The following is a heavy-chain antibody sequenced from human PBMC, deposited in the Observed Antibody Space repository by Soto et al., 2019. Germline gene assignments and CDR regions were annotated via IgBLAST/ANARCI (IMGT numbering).Heavy chain of an antibody. CDR3: ARDQGYYDILTGYFNYYYFDY. D-gene: IGHD3-9*01. CDR2: ISAYNGNT. V-gene: IGHV1-18*01. CDR1: GYPFTSYG. Sequence: ASVKVSCKASGYPFTSYGISWVLQAPGQGLEWMGWISAYNGNTNYAQKLQGRVTMTTDTSTSTAYMELRSLRSDDTAVYYCARDQGYYDILTGYFNYYYFDYWGQGTLVTVSS. J-gene: IGHJ4*02.